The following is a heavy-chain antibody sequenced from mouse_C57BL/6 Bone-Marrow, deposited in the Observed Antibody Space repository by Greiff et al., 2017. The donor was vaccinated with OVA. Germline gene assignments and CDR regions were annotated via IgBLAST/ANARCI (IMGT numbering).Heavy chain of an antibody. CDR2: ISDGGSYT. V-gene: IGHV5-4*03. J-gene: IGHJ2*01. Sequence: EVKLMESGGGLVKPGGSLKLSCAASGFTFSSYAMSWVRQTPGRRLEWVATISDGGSYTYYPDNVKGRFTISRDNAKNNLYLQMSHLTSEDTAMYYCARYYGSYYFDYWGQGTTLTVSS. D-gene: IGHD1-2*01. CDR1: GFTFSSYA. CDR3: ARYYGSYYFDY.